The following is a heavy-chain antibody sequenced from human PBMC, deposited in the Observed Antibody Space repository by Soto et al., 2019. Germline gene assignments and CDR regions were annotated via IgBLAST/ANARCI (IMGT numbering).Heavy chain of an antibody. V-gene: IGHV4-59*08. CDR2: IYYSGST. J-gene: IGHJ4*02. D-gene: IGHD3-22*01. CDR3: ARLYDSSGYWIFDS. CDR1: GGSISSYY. Sequence: QVQLQESGPGLVKPSETLSLTCTVSGGSISSYYWSWIRQPPGKGLEWIGFIYYSGSTNYNPSLKSRVTLXIXTXXNQVSLKLSSVTAADTAVYYCARLYDSSGYWIFDSWGQGTLVTVSP.